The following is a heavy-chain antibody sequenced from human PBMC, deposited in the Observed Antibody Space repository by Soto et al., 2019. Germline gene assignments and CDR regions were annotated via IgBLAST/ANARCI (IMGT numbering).Heavy chain of an antibody. Sequence: GGSLRLSCAASGFTFSSYAMSWVRQAPGEGLQWVSAININGGSTYSADSVKGRFTISRDNSKNTLYLQMNSLRAEDTAVYYCAKNIDMRFLEWLLPTFDYWGQGTLVTVSS. CDR1: GFTFSSYA. CDR3: AKNIDMRFLEWLLPTFDY. J-gene: IGHJ4*02. V-gene: IGHV3-23*01. CDR2: ININGGST. D-gene: IGHD3-3*01.